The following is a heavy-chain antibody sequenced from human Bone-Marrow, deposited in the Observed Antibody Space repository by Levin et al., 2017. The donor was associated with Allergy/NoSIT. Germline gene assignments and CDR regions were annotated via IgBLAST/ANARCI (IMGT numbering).Heavy chain of an antibody. CDR2: IASDGSNK. Sequence: GGSLRLSCAASGFTFRDYAMHWVRHAPGRGLEWVAVIASDGSNKYYADSVKGRFTISRDNSKDTMFLQMSTLRAEDTAVYSCARGESLVRNFSYYGMDVWGQGTTVTVSS. J-gene: IGHJ6*01. D-gene: IGHD3-10*01. CDR3: ARGESLVRNFSYYGMDV. V-gene: IGHV3-30-3*01. CDR1: GFTFRDYA.